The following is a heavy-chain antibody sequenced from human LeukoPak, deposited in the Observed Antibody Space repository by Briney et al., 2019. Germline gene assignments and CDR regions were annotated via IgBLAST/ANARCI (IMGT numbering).Heavy chain of an antibody. V-gene: IGHV1-2*02. CDR2: INPQNGDT. J-gene: IGHJ4*02. Sequence: ASVKVSCTASGKTFTSYYIHWVRQAPGQGLEYMGWINPQNGDTKYEPKFQGRVTMTRDTSINTAYVELSGLRFDDTAVYFCARGFISADDNSWGQGTLVTVSS. CDR3: ARGFISADDNS. CDR1: GKTFTSYY. D-gene: IGHD5-24*01.